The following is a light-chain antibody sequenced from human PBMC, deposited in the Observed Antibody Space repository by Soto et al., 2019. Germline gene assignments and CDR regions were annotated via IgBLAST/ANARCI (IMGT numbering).Light chain of an antibody. Sequence: EIVMTQTPLSLPVTPGEPASISCRSSQSLLDRDDGNMYLDWYVQKPGQSPQLLIYTVSYRAPGVPDRFSGIGSGTDFTLKISRVEADDVGVSYCMQRLEFLLTFGGGTKVDIK. CDR3: MQRLEFLLT. CDR1: QSLLDRDDGNMY. CDR2: TVS. V-gene: IGKV2-40*01. J-gene: IGKJ4*01.